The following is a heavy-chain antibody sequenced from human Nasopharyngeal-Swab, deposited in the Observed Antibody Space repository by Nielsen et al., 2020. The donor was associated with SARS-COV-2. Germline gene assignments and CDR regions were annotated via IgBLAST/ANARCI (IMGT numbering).Heavy chain of an antibody. V-gene: IGHV3-11*04. CDR3: ARDRHGYDILTGYRRANNWFDP. D-gene: IGHD3-9*01. CDR2: ISSSLSTI. J-gene: IGHJ5*02. Sequence: GESLKISCAASGFTFSDYYMSWIRQAPGKGLEWVSYISSSLSTIYYADSVKGRFTISRDNAKNSLYLQMNSLRAEDTAVYYCARDRHGYDILTGYRRANNWFDPWGQGTLVTVSS. CDR1: GFTFSDYY.